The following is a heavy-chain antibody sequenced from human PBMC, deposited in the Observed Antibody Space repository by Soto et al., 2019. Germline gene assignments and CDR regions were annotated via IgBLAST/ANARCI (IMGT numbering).Heavy chain of an antibody. CDR3: VRQGIGNLHGLVDV. V-gene: IGHV4-59*08. D-gene: IGHD1-1*01. CDR1: SGPTSSHN. Sequence: QVQLQQSGPGLVKPSETLSLTCSVSSGPTSSHNWGWIRQTPGRGLEWIGYVYSTGGTSYNPSLNXXVXVPADTSTNHISLTLTSVTAADTAVYYCVRQGIGNLHGLVDVWGQGTTVRVSS. CDR2: VYSTGGT. J-gene: IGHJ6*02.